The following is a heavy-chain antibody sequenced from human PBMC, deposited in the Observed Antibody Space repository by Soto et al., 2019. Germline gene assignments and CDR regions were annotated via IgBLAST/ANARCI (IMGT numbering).Heavy chain of an antibody. CDR1: GYTFTSYG. Sequence: QVQLVQSGAEVKKPGASVKVSCTASGYTFTSYGISWVRQAPGQGLEWRGWISAYNGNTNSAQKLQGRVTRTTDTSTSTAYMELRSLRADDTAVYYCARPLLIYGAPNYYDYGMDGWGQGPKVTVSS. CDR3: ARPLLIYGAPNYYDYGMDG. J-gene: IGHJ6*02. D-gene: IGHD4-17*01. V-gene: IGHV1-18*04. CDR2: ISAYNGNT.